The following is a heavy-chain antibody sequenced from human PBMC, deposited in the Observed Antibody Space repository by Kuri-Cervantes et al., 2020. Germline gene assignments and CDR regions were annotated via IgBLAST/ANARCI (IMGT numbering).Heavy chain of an antibody. Sequence: GSLRLSCTVSGGSTNNHYWSWIRQPPGKGLEWIGYIYYTGSTGYNPSLKSRVSMSVDTSRNQFSLKLSSVTAADTAVYYCAREIFGGTSGVRYYYFGMDVWGQGTTVTVSS. D-gene: IGHD3-3*01. CDR1: GGSTNNHY. CDR3: AREIFGGTSGVRYYYFGMDV. J-gene: IGHJ6*02. CDR2: IYYTGST. V-gene: IGHV4-59*11.